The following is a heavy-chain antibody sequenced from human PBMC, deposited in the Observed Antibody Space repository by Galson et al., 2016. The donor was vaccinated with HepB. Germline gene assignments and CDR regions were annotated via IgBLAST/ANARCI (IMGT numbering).Heavy chain of an antibody. CDR3: ARTNSKTYGGGNLDY. CDR1: GDSVYNNGAA. Sequence: CAISGDSVYNNGAAWVWIRQSPSRGLEWLGRTFYRSTWENHYAGSVKNRITISPDTSKNQFSLQLNSVTPEDTAVYYCARTNSKTYGGGNLDYWGQGTLVTVSS. D-gene: IGHD4-23*01. CDR2: TFYRSTWEN. J-gene: IGHJ4*01. V-gene: IGHV6-1*01.